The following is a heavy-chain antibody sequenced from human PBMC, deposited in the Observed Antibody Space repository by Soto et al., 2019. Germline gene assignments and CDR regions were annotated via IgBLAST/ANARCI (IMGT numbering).Heavy chain of an antibody. Sequence: QVQLVQSGAEVKKPGASVKVSCKASGYTFTGYYMHWVRQAPGQGLEWLGWINPHSGGTNYAQKFQGWGTMTRDTSISTVYMELSRLRSDDTAVYYCARESSGGNSFDYWGQGTLVTVSS. V-gene: IGHV1-2*04. CDR2: INPHSGGT. CDR1: GYTFTGYY. CDR3: ARESSGGNSFDY. D-gene: IGHD2-15*01. J-gene: IGHJ4*02.